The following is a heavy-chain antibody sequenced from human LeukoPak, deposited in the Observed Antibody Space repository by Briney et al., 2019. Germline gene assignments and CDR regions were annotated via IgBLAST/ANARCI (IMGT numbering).Heavy chain of an antibody. D-gene: IGHD1-26*01. V-gene: IGHV3-23*01. CDR2: ISGSGGST. Sequence: GGSLGLSCAASGFTLSSYAMSWVRQAPGKGLEWVSAISGSGGSTYYADSVKGRFTISRDNSKNTLYLQMNSLRAEDTAVYYCAKDGSYHDKSGAFDIWGQGTMVTVSS. CDR1: GFTLSSYA. J-gene: IGHJ3*02. CDR3: AKDGSYHDKSGAFDI.